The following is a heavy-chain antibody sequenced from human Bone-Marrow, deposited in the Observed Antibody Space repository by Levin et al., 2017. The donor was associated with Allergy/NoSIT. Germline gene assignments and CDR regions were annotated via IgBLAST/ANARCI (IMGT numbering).Heavy chain of an antibody. CDR2: IIPIFGTA. Sequence: KISCKASGGTFSSYAISWVRQAPGQGLEWMGGIIPIFGTANYAQKFQGRVTITADESTSTAYMELSSLRSEDTAVYYCASPYSSSPALDYWGQGTLVTVSS. J-gene: IGHJ4*02. CDR1: GGTFSSYA. V-gene: IGHV1-69*01. D-gene: IGHD6-6*01. CDR3: ASPYSSSPALDY.